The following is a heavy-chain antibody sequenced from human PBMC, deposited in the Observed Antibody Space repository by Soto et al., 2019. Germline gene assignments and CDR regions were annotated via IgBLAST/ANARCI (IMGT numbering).Heavy chain of an antibody. CDR3: ARGKAARPDYYYYGMDV. CDR2: INPNTGGT. D-gene: IGHD6-6*01. V-gene: IGHV1-2*02. Sequence: ASVKVSCKASGYTFTGYYIHWVRQAPGQGLECMGWINPNTGGTKYALKFQGRVAMTRDTSISTAYMELSWLTSDDTAIYYCARGKAARPDYYYYGMDVWGQGTTVTVSS. J-gene: IGHJ6*02. CDR1: GYTFTGYY.